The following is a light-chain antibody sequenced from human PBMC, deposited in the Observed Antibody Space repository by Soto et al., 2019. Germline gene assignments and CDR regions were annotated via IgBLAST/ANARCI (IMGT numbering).Light chain of an antibody. V-gene: IGKV3-20*01. CDR3: QQYVSSVT. J-gene: IGKJ1*01. Sequence: EIVLTQSPGSLSLSPEERATLSCRASQSVDSSFFAWYQQKPGQAPRLLIYGASNRATGIPDRFSGSGSGTDFTLNISRLEPEDFAVYYCQQYVSSVTFGQGTKVEIK. CDR1: QSVDSSF. CDR2: GAS.